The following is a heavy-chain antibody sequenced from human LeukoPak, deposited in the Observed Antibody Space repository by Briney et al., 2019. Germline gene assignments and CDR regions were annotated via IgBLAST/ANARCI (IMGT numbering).Heavy chain of an antibody. J-gene: IGHJ6*03. D-gene: IGHD2-21*02. V-gene: IGHV1-69*13. CDR2: IIPIFGTA. CDR3: ARAPIGVVVTAIPSRHYYYYYMDV. CDR1: GGTFSSYA. Sequence: GASVKVSCKASGGTFSSYAISWVRQAPGQGLEWMGGIIPIFGTANYAQKFQGRVTITADESTSTAYMELSSLRSEDTAVYYCARAPIGVVVTAIPSRHYYYYYMDVWGKGTTVTISS.